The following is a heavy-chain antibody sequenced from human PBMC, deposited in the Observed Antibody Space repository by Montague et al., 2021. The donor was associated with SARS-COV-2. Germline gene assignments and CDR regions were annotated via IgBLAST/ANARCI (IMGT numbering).Heavy chain of an antibody. D-gene: IGHD1-26*01. J-gene: IGHJ4*01. Sequence: SETLSLTCTVSGGTVSSYYWSWVRQAPGRGLEWIGFIYYSGTTDYNPSLNSRVTLSVDTSKNQFFLALRSMTPADTASNYCARQRGPPTIASYFDFWGHGTLVTVSS. CDR3: ARQRGPPTIASYFDF. CDR2: IYYSGTT. V-gene: IGHV4-59*02. CDR1: GGTVSSYY.